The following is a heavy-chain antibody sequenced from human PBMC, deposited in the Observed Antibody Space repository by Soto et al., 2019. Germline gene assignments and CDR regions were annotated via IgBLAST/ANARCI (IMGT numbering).Heavy chain of an antibody. CDR2: ISVYNGNK. CDR1: GYTFTSYH. J-gene: IGHJ6*02. Sequence: QVQLVQSGAEVKKPGASVKVSCKTSGYTFTSYHISWVRQAPGQGLEWMGWISVYNGNKNYAQNLQGRVTMTTDTPPSTAYMELRSLRSDDTAVYYCARDTPPMDVWGQGTTSTVSS. V-gene: IGHV1-18*01. CDR3: ARDTPPMDV.